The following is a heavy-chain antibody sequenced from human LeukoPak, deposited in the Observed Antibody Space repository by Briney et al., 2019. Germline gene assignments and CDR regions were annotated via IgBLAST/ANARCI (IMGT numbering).Heavy chain of an antibody. CDR3: AKDPHLWPDAFDI. Sequence: GGSLRLSCAASGFTFSSYAMSWGRQAPGKGLEWVSAISGSGGSTYYADSVKGRFTISRDNSKNTLYLQMNSLRAEDTAVYYCAKDPHLWPDAFDIWGQGTMVTVSS. J-gene: IGHJ3*02. D-gene: IGHD3-10*01. CDR2: ISGSGGST. CDR1: GFTFSSYA. V-gene: IGHV3-23*01.